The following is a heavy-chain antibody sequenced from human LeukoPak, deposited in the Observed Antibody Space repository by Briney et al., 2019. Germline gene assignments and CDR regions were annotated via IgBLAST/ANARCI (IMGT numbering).Heavy chain of an antibody. D-gene: IGHD5-12*01. J-gene: IGHJ4*02. CDR3: TTDVDIVATTTPWYFDY. CDR2: IKGKTDGGTT. CDR1: GFTFSNAW. Sequence: GGSLRLSCAASGFTFSNAWMSWVRQAPGKGLEWVGRIKGKTDGGTTDYAAPVKGRFTISRDDSKNTLYLQMNSLKTEDTAVYYCTTDVDIVATTTPWYFDYWGQGTLVTVSS. V-gene: IGHV3-15*01.